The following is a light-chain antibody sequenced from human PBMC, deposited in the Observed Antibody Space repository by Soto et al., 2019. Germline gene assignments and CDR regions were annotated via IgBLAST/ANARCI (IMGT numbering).Light chain of an antibody. J-gene: IGKJ1*01. V-gene: IGKV3-20*01. Sequence: IVLTQSPGTLSLSPGERATLSCRASQSVTSSYLAWYQQKPGQAPRLLIYGASSRATGIPDRFSGSGSGTDFSLTISSLQPEDFATYYCQQSYSSPPTFGQGTKVDI. CDR2: GAS. CDR3: QQSYSSPPT. CDR1: QSVTSSY.